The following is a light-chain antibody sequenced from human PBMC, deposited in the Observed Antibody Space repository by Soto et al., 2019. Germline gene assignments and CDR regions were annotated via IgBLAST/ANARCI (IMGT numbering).Light chain of an antibody. CDR2: EVN. J-gene: IGLJ2*01. CDR3: CSKAGRGTVV. CDR1: SSDVGNYNL. Sequence: QSALTQPASVSGSPGQSITISCTGTSSDVGNYNLVSWYQQHPGKAPRLFIFEVNERPSGVSDRFSGSKSGNTASLTISGLQAEDEDDYYCCSKAGRGTVVCGGGTKLTVL. V-gene: IGLV2-23*02.